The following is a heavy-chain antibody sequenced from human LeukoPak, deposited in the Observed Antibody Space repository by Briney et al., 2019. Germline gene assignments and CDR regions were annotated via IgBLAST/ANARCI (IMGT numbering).Heavy chain of an antibody. V-gene: IGHV3-66*01. CDR1: GFTVSSNY. Sequence: GGSLRLSCAASGFTVSSNYMSWVRQAPGKGLEWVSVIYSGGSTYYADSVKGRFTISRDNSKNTLYLQMSSLRAEDTAVYYCARDMGHYYDSSGSLALGGQGTLVTVSS. CDR2: IYSGGST. J-gene: IGHJ4*02. CDR3: ARDMGHYYDSSGSLAL. D-gene: IGHD3-22*01.